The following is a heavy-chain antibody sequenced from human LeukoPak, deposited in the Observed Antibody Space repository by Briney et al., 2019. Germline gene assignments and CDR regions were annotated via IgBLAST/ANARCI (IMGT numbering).Heavy chain of an antibody. CDR1: GFTFSSYW. V-gene: IGHV3-7*03. Sequence: GGSLRLSCAAPGFTFSSYWMSWVRQAPGKGLEWVANIKQDGSEKYYVDSVKGRFTISRDNAKNSLYLQMNSLGAEDTAVYYCARDRTGFYWGQGTLVTVSS. J-gene: IGHJ4*02. CDR2: IKQDGSEK. CDR3: ARDRTGFY. D-gene: IGHD1-1*01.